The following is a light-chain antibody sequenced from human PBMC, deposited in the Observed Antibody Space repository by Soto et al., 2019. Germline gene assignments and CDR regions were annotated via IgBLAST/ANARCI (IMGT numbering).Light chain of an antibody. CDR1: QSIDTNW. CDR3: QQYGDSPLT. Sequence: EIVLTQSPGTLSLSPGENASFSCRASQSIDTNWLAWYQHKPGQTPRLLIYDTSTRAAAVPDRFTGSGSGTDFALTISRLEPEDFGVYYCQQYGDSPLTSGPGTKVDIK. V-gene: IGKV3-20*01. CDR2: DTS. J-gene: IGKJ3*01.